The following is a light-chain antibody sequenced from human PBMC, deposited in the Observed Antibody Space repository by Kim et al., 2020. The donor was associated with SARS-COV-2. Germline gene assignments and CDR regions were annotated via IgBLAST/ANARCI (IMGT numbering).Light chain of an antibody. Sequence: GQSVTISCTGTSSDVGGYNYVSWYQQHPGKAPKLMIYEVSKRPSGVSDRFSGSKSGNTASLTVSGLQAEDEADYYCSSYAGSNNYVFGTGTKVTVL. V-gene: IGLV2-8*01. CDR3: SSYAGSNNYV. CDR1: SSDVGGYNY. CDR2: EVS. J-gene: IGLJ1*01.